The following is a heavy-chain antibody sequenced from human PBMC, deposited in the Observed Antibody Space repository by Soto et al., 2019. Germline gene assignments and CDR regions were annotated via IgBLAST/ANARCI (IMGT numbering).Heavy chain of an antibody. CDR3: ARDLIVGATDGMDV. V-gene: IGHV3-33*01. CDR1: GFTFSSYG. D-gene: IGHD1-26*01. CDR2: IWYDGSNK. J-gene: IGHJ6*02. Sequence: GVSLRLSCAASGFTFSSYGMHWVRQAPGRGLEWVAVIWYDGSNKYYADSVKGRFTISRDNSKNTLYLQMNSLRAEDTAVYYCARDLIVGATDGMDVWGQGTTVTVSS.